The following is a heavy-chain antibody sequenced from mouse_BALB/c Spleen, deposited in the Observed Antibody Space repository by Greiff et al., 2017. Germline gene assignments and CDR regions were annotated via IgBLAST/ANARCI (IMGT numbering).Heavy chain of an antibody. Sequence: EVHLVESGGGLVQPGGSRKLSCAASGFTFSDYGMAWVRQAPGKGPEWVAFISNLAYSIYYADTVTGRFTISRENAKNTLYLEMSSLRSEDTAMYYCARKGSYAMDYWGQGTSVTVSS. CDR2: ISNLAYSI. CDR1: GFTFSDYG. CDR3: ARKGSYAMDY. J-gene: IGHJ4*01. V-gene: IGHV5-15*02.